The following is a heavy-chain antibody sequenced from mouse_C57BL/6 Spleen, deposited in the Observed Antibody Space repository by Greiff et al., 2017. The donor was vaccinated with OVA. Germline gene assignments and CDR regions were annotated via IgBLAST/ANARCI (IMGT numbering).Heavy chain of an antibody. V-gene: IGHV1-69*01. CDR2: IDPSDSYT. Sequence: VQLQQPGAELVMPGASVKLSCKASGYTFTSYWMHWVKQRPGQGLEWIGEIDPSDSYTNYNQKFKGKSTLTVDKSSSTAYMQLSSLTSEDSAVYYCARSASYYGYDGYAMDCWGQGTSVTVSS. CDR3: ARSASYYGYDGYAMDC. J-gene: IGHJ4*01. D-gene: IGHD2-2*01. CDR1: GYTFTSYW.